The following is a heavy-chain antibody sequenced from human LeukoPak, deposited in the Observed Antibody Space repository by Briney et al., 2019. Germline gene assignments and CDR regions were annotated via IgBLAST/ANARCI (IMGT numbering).Heavy chain of an antibody. Sequence: GGSLRLSCAASGFTFDDYAMHWVRQAPGKGLEWVSGISWNSGSIGYADSVKGRFTISRDNSKNTLYLQMNSLRADDTAVYYCARDARPHYYDSSGYLGYFQHWGQGTLVTVSS. CDR1: GFTFDDYA. CDR3: ARDARPHYYDSSGYLGYFQH. V-gene: IGHV3-9*01. CDR2: ISWNSGSI. J-gene: IGHJ1*01. D-gene: IGHD3-22*01.